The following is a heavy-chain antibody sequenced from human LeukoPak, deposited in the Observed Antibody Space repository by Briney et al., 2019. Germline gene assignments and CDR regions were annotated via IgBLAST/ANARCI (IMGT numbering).Heavy chain of an antibody. CDR3: AREVGAARYYYYYMDV. V-gene: IGHV4-39*07. Sequence: SETLSLTCTVSGGSITSSNYQWGWIRQPPGKGLEWIGSIYYSGSTYYNPSLKSRVTISVDTSKNQFSLKLSSVTAADTAVYYCAREVGAARYYYYYMDVWGKGTTVTVSS. CDR1: GGSITSSNYQ. D-gene: IGHD6-6*01. J-gene: IGHJ6*03. CDR2: IYYSGST.